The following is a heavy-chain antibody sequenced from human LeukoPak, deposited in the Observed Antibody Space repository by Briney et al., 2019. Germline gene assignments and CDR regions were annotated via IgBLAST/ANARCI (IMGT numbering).Heavy chain of an antibody. Sequence: ASVKVSCKASGYTFTGYYMHWVRQAPGQGLEWMGWINSNSGGTNYGQRFQGRVTMTRDTSISTAYMELSRLTSDDTAVYYCARDCCFRFGELRGMDVWGQGTTVTVSS. J-gene: IGHJ6*02. CDR2: INSNSGGT. D-gene: IGHD3-10*01. CDR3: ARDCCFRFGELRGMDV. CDR1: GYTFTGYY. V-gene: IGHV1-2*02.